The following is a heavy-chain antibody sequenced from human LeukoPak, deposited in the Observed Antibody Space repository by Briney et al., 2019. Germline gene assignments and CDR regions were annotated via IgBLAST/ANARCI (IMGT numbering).Heavy chain of an antibody. CDR3: ARVWGLRTVYGMDV. Sequence: AASVKVSCKASGYTFTGYYMHWVRQAPGQGLEWMGWINPNSGGTNYAQKFQGRVTMTRDTSISTAYMELSRLRSDDTAVYYCARVWGLRTVYGMDVWGQGTTVTVSS. D-gene: IGHD3-16*01. V-gene: IGHV1-2*02. J-gene: IGHJ6*02. CDR2: INPNSGGT. CDR1: GYTFTGYY.